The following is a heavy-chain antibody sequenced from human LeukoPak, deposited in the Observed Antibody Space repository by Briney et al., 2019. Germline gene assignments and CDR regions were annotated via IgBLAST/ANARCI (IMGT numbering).Heavy chain of an antibody. Sequence: GGSLRLSCAASGFTVSSNYMSGVRQAPGKGLEWVSVIYSGGSTYYADSVKGRFTISRDNSKNTLSLQMNSLRAEDTAVYYCARVGDYVWGSYRLNYYFDYWGQGTLVTVSS. D-gene: IGHD3-16*02. CDR1: GFTVSSNY. CDR2: IYSGGST. CDR3: ARVGDYVWGSYRLNYYFDY. J-gene: IGHJ4*02. V-gene: IGHV3-66*01.